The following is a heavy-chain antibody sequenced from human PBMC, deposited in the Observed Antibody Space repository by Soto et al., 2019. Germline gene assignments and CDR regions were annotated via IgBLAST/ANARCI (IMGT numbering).Heavy chain of an antibody. CDR2: MYSSWTT. CDR1: GVSIASGGFY. J-gene: IGHJ5*02. V-gene: IGHV4-31*03. D-gene: IGHD5-12*01. Sequence: QVQLQESGPGLVKPSQTLSLTCTVSGVSIASGGFYWAWIRHYPGLGLVWIGSMYSSWTTYYNPSLRSRITMSLDTSKNQFSLELSSVSAADTAVYYCARDRGSVSGYDYMSWGRGTLVTVSS. CDR3: ARDRGSVSGYDYMS.